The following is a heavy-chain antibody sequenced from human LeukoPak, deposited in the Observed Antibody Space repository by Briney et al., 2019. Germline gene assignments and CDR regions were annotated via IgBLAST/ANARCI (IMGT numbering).Heavy chain of an antibody. CDR3: AKDINTADY. Sequence: GGSLRLSCAASGFTFSNYAMSWVRQALGKGLEWVSAILGSGVSTFYADSVKGRFTISRDNSKNTLYLQMNSLRAEDTAVHYCAKDINTADYWGQGTLVTVSS. CDR1: GFTFSNYA. J-gene: IGHJ4*02. CDR2: ILGSGVST. V-gene: IGHV3-23*01.